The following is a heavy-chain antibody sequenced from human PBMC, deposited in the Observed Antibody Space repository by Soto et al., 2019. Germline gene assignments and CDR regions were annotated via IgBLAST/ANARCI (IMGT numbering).Heavy chain of an antibody. J-gene: IGHJ3*02. D-gene: IGHD2-21*02. CDR2: IYYSGST. CDR3: ARVCGGDCHNAFDI. Sequence: QVQLQESGPGLVKPSQTLSLTCTVSGGSISSGGYYWSWIRQHPGKGLEWIGYIYYSGSTYYTPALKSRVTISVDTSKNQFSLQLSSVTAADTAVYYCARVCGGDCHNAFDIWGQGTMVTVSS. CDR1: GGSISSGGYY. V-gene: IGHV4-31*03.